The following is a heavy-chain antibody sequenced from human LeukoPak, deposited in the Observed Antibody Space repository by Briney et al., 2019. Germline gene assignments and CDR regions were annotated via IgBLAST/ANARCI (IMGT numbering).Heavy chain of an antibody. CDR3: AGRQAAAGTFYF. CDR2: IYSSGST. D-gene: IGHD6-13*01. Sequence: SETLSLTCAVSGGSITSYYWSWIRQPPGKGLEWIGNIYSSGSTSYNPSLNSRLTISLDTSKNQFSLKLTSVTAADTAVYYCAGRQAAAGTFYFWGQGSLVTASS. J-gene: IGHJ4*02. CDR1: GGSITSYY. V-gene: IGHV4-59*08.